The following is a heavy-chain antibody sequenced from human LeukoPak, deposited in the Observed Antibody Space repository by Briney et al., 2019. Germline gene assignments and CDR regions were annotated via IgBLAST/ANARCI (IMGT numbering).Heavy chain of an antibody. V-gene: IGHV3-11*04. CDR2: ISNSGSTI. CDR3: ARSWSGDSSGYSY. Sequence: GGSLRLSCVASGFIFNDYYMTWIRQAPGRGLEWLSYISNSGSTIYYADSVKGRFTISRDNAKNSLHLQMNSLRAEDTAVYYCARSWSGDSSGYSYWGQGTLVTVSS. J-gene: IGHJ4*02. D-gene: IGHD3-22*01. CDR1: GFIFNDYY.